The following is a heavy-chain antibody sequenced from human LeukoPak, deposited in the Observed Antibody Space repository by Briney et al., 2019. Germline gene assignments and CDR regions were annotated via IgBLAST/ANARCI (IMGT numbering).Heavy chain of an antibody. V-gene: IGHV4-31*03. CDR1: GGSMISGGYF. CDR3: ASLGLRSSFYFDY. Sequence: SETLSLTCTVSGGSMISGGYFWTWIRHLPGEGLEWIGHIYYSASTSYNPSLKSRVTISTDMSQNQFSLKMTSVTAADTAVYYCASLGLRSSFYFDYWGRGALVTVYS. J-gene: IGHJ4*02. CDR2: IYYSAST. D-gene: IGHD4-17*01.